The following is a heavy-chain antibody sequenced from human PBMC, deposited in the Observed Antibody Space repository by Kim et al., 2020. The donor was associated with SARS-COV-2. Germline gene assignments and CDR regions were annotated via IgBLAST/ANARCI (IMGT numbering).Heavy chain of an antibody. Sequence: SYAGYVKHRFTITRDNAKNTLYLQMNTLRAEDTAVYCCARVVTGTNIIDYWGQGTLVTVSS. V-gene: IGHV3-74*01. CDR3: ARVVTGTNIIDY. J-gene: IGHJ4*02. D-gene: IGHD1-7*01.